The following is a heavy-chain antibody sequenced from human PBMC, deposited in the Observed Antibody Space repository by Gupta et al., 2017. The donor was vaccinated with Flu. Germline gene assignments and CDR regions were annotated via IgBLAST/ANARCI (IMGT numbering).Heavy chain of an antibody. D-gene: IGHD2-21*02. Sequence: EVQLVESGGGLVKPGGSLRLSCAASGFSFSNAWMSWVRQSPGKGLEWVGRIKSKTDGGTTDYAAPVKGRFTISRDDSKNTLYLQMNSLKTEDTAVYYCTSSVLGMAYCGGDCFHDYWGQGTLVTVSS. CDR2: IKSKTDGGTT. CDR1: GFSFSNAW. J-gene: IGHJ4*02. V-gene: IGHV3-15*01. CDR3: TSSVLGMAYCGGDCFHDY.